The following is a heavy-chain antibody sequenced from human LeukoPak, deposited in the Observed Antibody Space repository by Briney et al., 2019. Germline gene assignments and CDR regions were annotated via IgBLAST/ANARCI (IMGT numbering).Heavy chain of an antibody. CDR1: GDSVSRSDSY. D-gene: IGHD3-10*01. J-gene: IGHJ6*03. V-gene: IGHV4-39*01. CDR2: IYYSGRT. Sequence: PSETLSLTCSVSGDSVSRSDSYWDWIRQPPGKGLEWIGTIYYSGRTYYSPSLKSRVTMSVDPSNNQFSLNLRSVTAADTAVYYCARQGDGYYYMDVWGKGTTVTVSS. CDR3: ARQGDGYYYMDV.